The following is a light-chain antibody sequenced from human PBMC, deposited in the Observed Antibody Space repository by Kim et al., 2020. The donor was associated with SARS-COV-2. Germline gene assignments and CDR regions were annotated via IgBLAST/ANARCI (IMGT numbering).Light chain of an antibody. CDR1: LSVSSA. J-gene: IGKJ5*01. V-gene: IGKV3-11*01. Sequence: PVERATLTCRSSLSVSSALSWYQQKPGQAPRLLIYNASNRATGIPARFSGSGSGTDFTHTISSLEPEDFAFYYCQQRSNWPRSITFGQGTRLEIK. CDR2: NAS. CDR3: QQRSNWPRSIT.